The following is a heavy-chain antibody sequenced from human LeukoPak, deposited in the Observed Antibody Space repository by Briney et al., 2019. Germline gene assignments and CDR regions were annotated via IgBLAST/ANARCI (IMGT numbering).Heavy chain of an antibody. D-gene: IGHD6-25*01. CDR3: ARRQAAAVNWFDS. CDR1: GYSFSNYW. V-gene: IGHV5-51*01. Sequence: GESLKISCKGSGYSFSNYWIAWVRQMPGKGLEWMGIIYPGDSDTKYSRSFQGQAIISADKSTTTAYLQWSSLKASDTAMYYCARRQAAAVNWFDSWGQGTLVTVSS. J-gene: IGHJ5*01. CDR2: IYPGDSDT.